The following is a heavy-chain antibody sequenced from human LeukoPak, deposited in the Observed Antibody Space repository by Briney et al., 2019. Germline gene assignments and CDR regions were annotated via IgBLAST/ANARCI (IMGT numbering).Heavy chain of an antibody. D-gene: IGHD3-10*01. CDR2: IYYSGNT. Sequence: SETLSLTCTVSGGSISSYYWSWIRQPPGKGLEWIGYIYYSGNTNYNPSLQSRVTISVDTSRNQFSLNLCSVTAADTAVYYCARDVPFNYGSGSYYNLYFDYWGQGALVTVSS. CDR3: ARDVPFNYGSGSYYNLYFDY. V-gene: IGHV4-59*12. J-gene: IGHJ4*02. CDR1: GGSISSYY.